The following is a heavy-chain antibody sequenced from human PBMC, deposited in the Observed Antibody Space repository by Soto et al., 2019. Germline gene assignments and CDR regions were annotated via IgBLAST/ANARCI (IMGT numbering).Heavy chain of an antibody. CDR1: GGSISSSNW. J-gene: IGHJ6*02. D-gene: IGHD6-19*01. V-gene: IGHV4-4*02. CDR2: IYHSGST. CDR3: AILTPRAGRGPNEAVAGNLLRGMDV. Sequence: PSETLSLTCAVSGGSISSSNWWSWVRQPPGEGLEWIGEIYHSGSTNYNPSLKSRVTISVDKSKNQFSLKLSSVTAADTAVYYCAILTPRAGRGPNEAVAGNLLRGMDVWGQGTTVTVSS.